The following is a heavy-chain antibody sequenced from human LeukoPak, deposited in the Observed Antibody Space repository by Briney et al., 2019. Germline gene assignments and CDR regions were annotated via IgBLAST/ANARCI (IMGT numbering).Heavy chain of an antibody. J-gene: IGHJ4*02. Sequence: GGSLRLSCAAPGFTFSSYAMSWVRQAPGKGLEWVSAISGSGGSTYYADSVKGRFTISRDNSKNTLYLQMNSLRAEDTAVYYCAKKRYSSGWSRLYYFDYWGQGTLVTVSS. V-gene: IGHV3-23*01. D-gene: IGHD6-19*01. CDR1: GFTFSSYA. CDR2: ISGSGGST. CDR3: AKKRYSSGWSRLYYFDY.